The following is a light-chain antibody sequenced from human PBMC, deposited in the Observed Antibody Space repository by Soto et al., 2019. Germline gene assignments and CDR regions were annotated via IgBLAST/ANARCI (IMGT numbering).Light chain of an antibody. V-gene: IGLV2-14*01. J-gene: IGLJ1*01. CDR1: SSDVGGYNY. CDR2: DVN. CDR3: SAYTSSSTRLYV. Sequence: QSALTQPASVSGSPGQSITISCTGTSSDVGGYNYVSWYQQQPGKATKLMIYDVNNRPSWVFTRCSGANSWSTASLTISGLLAEDEADDYCSAYTSSSTRLYVFGTGTKLTVL.